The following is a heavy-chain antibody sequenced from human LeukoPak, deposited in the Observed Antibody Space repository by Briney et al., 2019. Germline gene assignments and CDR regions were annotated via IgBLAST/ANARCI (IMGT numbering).Heavy chain of an antibody. CDR2: ISGSGTTT. Sequence: GGSLRLSCAASGFTFSDYYMSWIRRAPGKGLEWVSYISGSGTTTYSADSLKGRFTISRDNAKNSLYLQMNSLRAEDTAVYYCARRTSNSYFDYWGQGTLVTVSS. J-gene: IGHJ4*02. D-gene: IGHD4-11*01. V-gene: IGHV3-11*01. CDR3: ARRTSNSYFDY. CDR1: GFTFSDYY.